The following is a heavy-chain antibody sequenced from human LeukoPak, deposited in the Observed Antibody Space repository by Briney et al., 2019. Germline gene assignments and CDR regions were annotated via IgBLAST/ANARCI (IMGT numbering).Heavy chain of an antibody. J-gene: IGHJ6*02. D-gene: IGHD5-18*01. CDR2: IIPIFGTA. Sequence: SVKVSCKASGGTFSSYAISWVRQAPGQGLEWMGGIIPIFGTANYAQKFQGRVTITADESTSTAYMELSSLRSEDTAVYYCARDPQLHNYYYYGMDVWGQGTTVTVSS. CDR1: GGTFSSYA. CDR3: ARDPQLHNYYYYGMDV. V-gene: IGHV1-69*13.